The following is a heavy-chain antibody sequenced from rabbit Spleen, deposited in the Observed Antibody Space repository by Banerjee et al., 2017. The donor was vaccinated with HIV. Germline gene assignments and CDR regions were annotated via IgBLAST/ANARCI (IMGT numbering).Heavy chain of an antibody. J-gene: IGHJ4*01. CDR3: ARDLAGVIGWNFNL. Sequence: QQLVESGGGQVKPGTSPTLTCTGSGFSFSGSYYMCWVRQASGKGLEWIACIYVGGIDSSYYPNWAKGRFTISKTSSTTVTLQMSRLTAADTATYFCARDLAGVIGWNFNLWGQGTLVTVS. V-gene: IGHV1S40*01. D-gene: IGHD4-1*01. CDR2: IYVGGIDSS. CDR1: GFSFSGSYY.